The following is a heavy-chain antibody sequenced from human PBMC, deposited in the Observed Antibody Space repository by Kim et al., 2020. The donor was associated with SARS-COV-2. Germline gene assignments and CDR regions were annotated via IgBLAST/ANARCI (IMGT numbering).Heavy chain of an antibody. CDR2: ISHSGST. CDR1: GGSFSGYY. V-gene: IGHV4-34*01. J-gene: IGHJ6*02. CDR3: ARLEAAAGRLYYYNALDV. D-gene: IGHD6-13*01. Sequence: SETLSLTCAVYGGSFSGYYWTWIRQPPGKGLEWIGEISHSGSTNYNPSLTSRVAVSVDTSKSQFSLRLSSVTAADTAVYFCARLEAAAGRLYYYNALDVWGPGTTVTVSS.